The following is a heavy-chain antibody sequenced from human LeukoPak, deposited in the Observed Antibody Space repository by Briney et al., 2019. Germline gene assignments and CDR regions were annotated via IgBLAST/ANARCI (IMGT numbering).Heavy chain of an antibody. J-gene: IGHJ4*02. V-gene: IGHV3-30*04. CDR3: ATIEAVRFHY. CDR1: GFTFSSYA. CDR2: ISYDGSNK. Sequence: GGSLRLSCAASGFTFSSYAMHWVRQAPGKGLEWVAVISYDGSNKYYADSVKGRFTISRDNSKNTLYLQMNSLRAEDTAVYYCATIEAVRFHYWGQGTLVTVSS. D-gene: IGHD4-17*01.